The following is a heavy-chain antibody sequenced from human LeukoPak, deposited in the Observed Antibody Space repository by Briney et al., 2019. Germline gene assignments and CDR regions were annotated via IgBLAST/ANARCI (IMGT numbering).Heavy chain of an antibody. CDR1: GFTISSYY. Sequence: PSETLSLTCTGSGFTISSYYWSWIRQPPGKGLEWIGYIYYTRSTNYNPSLKSRITISVDTSKHQFSLKLSSVTAADTAVYYCARAFSSGWYPYSIGGLWFDYWGQGTLVTVSS. D-gene: IGHD6-19*01. J-gene: IGHJ4*02. CDR2: IYYTRST. CDR3: ARAFSSGWYPYSIGGLWFDY. V-gene: IGHV4-59*01.